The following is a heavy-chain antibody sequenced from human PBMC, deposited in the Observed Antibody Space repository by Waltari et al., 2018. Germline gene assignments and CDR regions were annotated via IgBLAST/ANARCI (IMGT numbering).Heavy chain of an antibody. J-gene: IGHJ3*02. CDR1: GYTFTSYD. V-gene: IGHV1-8*01. CDR2: MNPNGGNT. D-gene: IGHD1-1*01. CDR3: ATYDDRTAFDI. Sequence: QVQLVQSGAEVKKPGASVKVSCTASGYTFTSYDINWGRQATGQGLDWRGRMNPNGGNTGDGQKFQGRVTMTRNTAISRADMELSSLRSEDTAVYYGATYDDRTAFDIRGQGTMVTVSS.